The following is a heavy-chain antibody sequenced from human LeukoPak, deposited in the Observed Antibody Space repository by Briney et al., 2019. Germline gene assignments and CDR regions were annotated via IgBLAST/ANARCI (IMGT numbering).Heavy chain of an antibody. V-gene: IGHV4-4*02. Sequence: PSGTLSLTCAVSGGSISSTNWWTWVRQPPGKGLEWIGEIYHGGSTNYNPSLRSRVTISLDKSKNQFSVKLNSVTAADTAVYYCASNPYYYDSSGYYYEYFQHWGQGTLVTVSS. D-gene: IGHD3-22*01. CDR1: GGSISSTNW. CDR2: IYHGGST. CDR3: ASNPYYYDSSGYYYEYFQH. J-gene: IGHJ1*01.